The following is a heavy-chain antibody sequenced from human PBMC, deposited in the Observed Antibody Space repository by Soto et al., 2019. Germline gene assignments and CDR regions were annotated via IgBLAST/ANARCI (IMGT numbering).Heavy chain of an antibody. Sequence: PGGSLRLSCAASGFTFSSYAMHWVRQAPGKGLEWVAVISYDGSNKYYADSVKGRFTISRDNSKNTLYLQMNSLRADDTALYYCARNAATHSSGWYYFDYWGQGTLVTVSS. V-gene: IGHV3-30*14. D-gene: IGHD6-19*01. CDR2: ISYDGSNK. CDR1: GFTFSSYA. CDR3: ARNAATHSSGWYYFDY. J-gene: IGHJ4*02.